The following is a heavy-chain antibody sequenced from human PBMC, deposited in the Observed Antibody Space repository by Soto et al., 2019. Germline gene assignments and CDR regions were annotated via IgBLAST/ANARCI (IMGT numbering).Heavy chain of an antibody. J-gene: IGHJ3*02. CDR3: AKDRGLLGVDYDYIWGSYRFDAFDI. CDR2: ISGSGGST. Sequence: GGSLRLSCAASGFTFSSYAMSWVRQAPGKGLEWVSAISGSGGSTYYADSVKGRFTISRDNSKNTLYLQMNSLRAEDTAVYYCAKDRGLLGVDYDYIWGSYRFDAFDICGQGTMVTVSS. V-gene: IGHV3-23*01. D-gene: IGHD3-16*02. CDR1: GFTFSSYA.